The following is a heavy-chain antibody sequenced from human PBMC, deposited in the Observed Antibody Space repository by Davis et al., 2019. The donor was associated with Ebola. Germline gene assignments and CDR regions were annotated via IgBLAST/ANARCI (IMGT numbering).Heavy chain of an antibody. V-gene: IGHV4-61*01. CDR1: GVSVFTGSYY. Sequence: PSETLSLTCTLSGVSVFTGSYYWSWIRQPPGKDLDWVVNIYYGGGTFYNPSLESQVTISLDTSKNQFSLRLTSVTSADTAVYFCAAWMAAPPPRFDPWGQGTLVTVSS. CDR3: AAWMAAPPPRFDP. CDR2: IYYGGGT. D-gene: IGHD6-6*01. J-gene: IGHJ5*02.